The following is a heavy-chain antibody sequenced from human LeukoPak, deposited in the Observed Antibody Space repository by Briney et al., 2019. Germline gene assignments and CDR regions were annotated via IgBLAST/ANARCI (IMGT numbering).Heavy chain of an antibody. Sequence: SETLSLTCTVSGGSLSSYYWSWIRQPAGKGLEWIGRIYTSGSTNYNPSLKSRVTMSVDTSKNQFSLKLSSVTAADTAVYYCERYSSSGDAFDIWGQGTMVTVSS. D-gene: IGHD6-6*01. CDR1: GGSLSSYY. CDR3: ERYSSSGDAFDI. CDR2: IYTSGST. V-gene: IGHV4-4*07. J-gene: IGHJ3*02.